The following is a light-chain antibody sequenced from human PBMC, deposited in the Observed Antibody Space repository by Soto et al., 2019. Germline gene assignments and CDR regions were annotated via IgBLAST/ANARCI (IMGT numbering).Light chain of an antibody. J-gene: IGKJ1*01. CDR3: QQRSKWPRT. Sequence: EIVLTQSPATLSLSPGERATLSCRASQSVSSYLAWYQQKPGQAPRLLIYDASNRATGIPARFSGSGSGTNFTLAISSLEPQQFAVYYCQQRSKWPRTLGQGTKVEIK. CDR1: QSVSSY. CDR2: DAS. V-gene: IGKV3-11*01.